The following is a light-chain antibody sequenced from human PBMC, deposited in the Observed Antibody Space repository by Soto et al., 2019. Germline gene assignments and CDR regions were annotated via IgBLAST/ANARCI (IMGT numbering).Light chain of an antibody. V-gene: IGLV2-14*01. CDR3: TSYTRSSTYV. J-gene: IGLJ1*01. CDR1: SGDVGAYNY. CDR2: EVS. Sequence: QSALPQPASVSGSPGQSITTSCTGTSGDVGAYNYVSWYQQHPGKAPKLMIYEVSNRPSGVSNRFSGSKSVNTASLTISGLQAEDEADYYCTSYTRSSTYVFGTGTKVTVL.